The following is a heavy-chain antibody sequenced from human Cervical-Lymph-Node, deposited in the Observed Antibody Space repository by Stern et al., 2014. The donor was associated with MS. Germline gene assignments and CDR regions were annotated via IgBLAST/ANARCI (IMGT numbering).Heavy chain of an antibody. D-gene: IGHD3-3*01. CDR2: MNPNSGNT. CDR3: ARGPVRYDFWSGYYTPDYFDY. CDR1: GYTFTSYD. J-gene: IGHJ4*02. V-gene: IGHV1-8*01. Sequence: MQLVESGAEVKKPGASVKVSCKASGYTFTSYDINWVRQATGQGLEWMGWMNPNSGNTGYAQKFQGRVTMTRNTSISTAYMELSSLRSEDTAVYYCARGPVRYDFWSGYYTPDYFDYWGQGTLVTVSS.